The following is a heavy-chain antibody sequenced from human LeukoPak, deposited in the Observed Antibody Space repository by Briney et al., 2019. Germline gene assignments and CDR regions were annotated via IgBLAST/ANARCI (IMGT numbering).Heavy chain of an antibody. J-gene: IGHJ4*02. CDR1: GGSILSTSFS. Sequence: SETLSLTCTVSGGSILSTSFSWGWIRQSPGKGLEWIGALSYTGSAYYNPSLKSHVTISVDTSKNQVSLTMSPVTAADTAVYYCARGVSYYYDSSGSYYFDYWGQGTLVTVSS. D-gene: IGHD3-22*01. CDR2: LSYTGSA. CDR3: ARGVSYYYDSSGSYYFDY. V-gene: IGHV4-39*07.